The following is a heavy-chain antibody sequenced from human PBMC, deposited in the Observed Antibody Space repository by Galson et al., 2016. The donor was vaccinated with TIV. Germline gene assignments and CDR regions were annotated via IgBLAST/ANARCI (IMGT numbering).Heavy chain of an antibody. Sequence: SLRLSCAASGFSFSSFAMSWVRQAPGKGLEWVASISGSGGHTHYGDSVQGRFTISRDDSKNALYLQMNSLRADDKAVYYCAKSLFHTIEFGGLTVIFDYWGQGTLVTVSS. D-gene: IGHD3-16*02. J-gene: IGHJ4*02. CDR1: GFSFSSFA. CDR3: AKSLFHTIEFGGLTVIFDY. V-gene: IGHV3-23*01. CDR2: ISGSGGHT.